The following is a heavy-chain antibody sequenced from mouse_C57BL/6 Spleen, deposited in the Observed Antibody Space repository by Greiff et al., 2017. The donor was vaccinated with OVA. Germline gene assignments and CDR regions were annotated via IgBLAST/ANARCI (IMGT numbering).Heavy chain of an antibody. V-gene: IGHV1-82*01. Sequence: VQVVESGPELVKPGASVKISCKASGYAFSSSWMNWVKQRPGKGLEWIGRIYPGDGDTNYNGKFKGKATLTADKSSSTAYMQLSSLTSEDSAVYFCARAGGTTVVADYWGQGTTLTVSS. CDR3: ARAGGTTVVADY. CDR1: GYAFSSSW. D-gene: IGHD1-1*01. CDR2: IYPGDGDT. J-gene: IGHJ2*01.